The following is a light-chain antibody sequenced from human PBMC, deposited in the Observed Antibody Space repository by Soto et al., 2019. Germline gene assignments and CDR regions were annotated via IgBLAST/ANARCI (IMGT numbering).Light chain of an antibody. V-gene: IGLV2-14*03. CDR3: SSHASNRDVL. Sequence: QSVLTQPASVSGSPGQSITISCTGTSGDVGGYNYVSWYQQYPGKAPKLMIYDVTSRPSGVSNRFSGSKSGNTASLTISGLQAEDEADYYCSSHASNRDVLFGGGTKVTVL. J-gene: IGLJ3*02. CDR1: SGDVGGYNY. CDR2: DVT.